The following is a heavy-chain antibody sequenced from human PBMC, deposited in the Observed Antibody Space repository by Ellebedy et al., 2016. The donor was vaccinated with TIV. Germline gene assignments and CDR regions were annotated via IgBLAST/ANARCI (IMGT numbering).Heavy chain of an antibody. CDR2: KRFDGRNE. Sequence: GESLKISCVASGFSFNTYGMHWVRQAPGKGLEWVAFKRFDGRNEYNGDSVKGRFFISRDVSKNTLFLQMNRLRAEDPAMYYCTRETNPSPGAVAGTGFDCWGQGALVIVSS. CDR3: TRETNPSPGAVAGTGFDC. J-gene: IGHJ4*02. D-gene: IGHD6-19*01. CDR1: GFSFNTYG. V-gene: IGHV3-30*02.